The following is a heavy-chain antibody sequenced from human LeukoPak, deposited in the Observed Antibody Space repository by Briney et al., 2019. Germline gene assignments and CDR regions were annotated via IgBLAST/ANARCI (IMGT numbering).Heavy chain of an antibody. CDR1: GYTFTGYY. D-gene: IGHD5-12*01. Sequence: GASVKVSCKASGYTFTGYYMLWVRQAPGQGLEWMGWINPNNGGTNYAQQFQGRVTMTRDTSISTAYMELSRLRSDDTAVYYCAQSGYSGYDYSDWGQGTLVTVSS. J-gene: IGHJ4*02. CDR2: INPNNGGT. CDR3: AQSGYSGYDYSD. V-gene: IGHV1-2*02.